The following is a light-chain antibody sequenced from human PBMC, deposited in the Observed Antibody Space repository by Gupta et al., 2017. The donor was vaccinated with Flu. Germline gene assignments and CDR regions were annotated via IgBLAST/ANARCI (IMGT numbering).Light chain of an antibody. Sequence: DIQMTQSPSTLSASVGDRVTITCRASQSISTWLAWYQQKPGKAPKLLIYKASSLESGVPSRFSGSGSGTEFTLTISSLQPDDFATYYCQQYNIFLFNFGPGTKVDIK. CDR3: QQYNIFLFN. CDR1: QSISTW. J-gene: IGKJ3*01. CDR2: KAS. V-gene: IGKV1-5*03.